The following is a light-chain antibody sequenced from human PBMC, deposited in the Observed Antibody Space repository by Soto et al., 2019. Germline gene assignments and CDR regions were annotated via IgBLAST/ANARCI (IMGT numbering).Light chain of an antibody. J-gene: IGKJ2*01. CDR1: QGISSN. V-gene: IGKV1-39*01. CDR2: ASS. Sequence: DIQMTQSPYSLSASVGDRVTITCRARQGISSNLNWYQQKPWKAPKLLNYASSILQSGVPSRCSGSGSRTDFTLTISSLQPEDVATYYRQQSYSTPYTFGQGTRLEIK. CDR3: QQSYSTPYT.